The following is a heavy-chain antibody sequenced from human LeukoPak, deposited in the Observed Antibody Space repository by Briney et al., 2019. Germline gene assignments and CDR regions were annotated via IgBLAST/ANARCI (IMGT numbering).Heavy chain of an antibody. D-gene: IGHD3-22*01. CDR1: GFTFSSCA. CDR3: AKDTPAVYMIVVVITGDAFGI. CDR2: ISGSGGST. Sequence: PGGSLRLSCAASGFTFSSCAMSWVRQAPGKGLEWVSAISGSGGSTYYADSVKGRFTISRDNSKNTLYLQMNSLRAEDTAVYYCAKDTPAVYMIVVVITGDAFGIWGQGTMVTVSS. J-gene: IGHJ3*02. V-gene: IGHV3-23*01.